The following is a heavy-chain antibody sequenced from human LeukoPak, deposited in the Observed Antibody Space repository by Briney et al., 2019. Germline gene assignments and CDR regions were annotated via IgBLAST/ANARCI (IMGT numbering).Heavy chain of an antibody. CDR1: GFTLSSHD. J-gene: IGHJ3*01. D-gene: IGHD1-1*01. Sequence: GGSLRLSCAAYGFTLSSHDMHWVRQASGKGLEWVSAIAISGNRYYSRSVKGRFTISRENGKNALYLQMNSLRAEDTALYYCAREASLTSGTTGDTFDFWGQGTTVTVSS. CDR3: AREASLTSGTTGDTFDF. CDR2: IAISGNR. V-gene: IGHV3-13*01.